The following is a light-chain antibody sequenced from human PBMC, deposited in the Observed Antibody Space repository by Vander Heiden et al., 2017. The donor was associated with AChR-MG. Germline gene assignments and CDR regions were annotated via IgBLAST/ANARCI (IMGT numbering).Light chain of an antibody. CDR1: QSVSSSY. Sequence: EIVFTQSPGTLSLSPGEGATLSCRASQSVSSSYLAWYQQKPGQAPRLLIYGASSRATGIPDRFSGSGSGTDFTLTISRLEPEDFAVYYCQQYCSSPYTFGQGTKLEIK. CDR3: QQYCSSPYT. J-gene: IGKJ2*01. CDR2: GAS. V-gene: IGKV3-20*01.